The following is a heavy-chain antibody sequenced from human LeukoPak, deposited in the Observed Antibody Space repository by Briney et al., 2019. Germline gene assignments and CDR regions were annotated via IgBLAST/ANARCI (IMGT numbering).Heavy chain of an antibody. CDR1: GYSFTTYW. CDR3: ARDRFSSIWIFENRPDAFDI. J-gene: IGHJ3*02. CDR2: INPGDSDT. Sequence: GESLKISCKGSGYSFTTYWIGWVRQMPGKGLEWMGIINPGDSDTRYSPSFQGQVTISADKSISTAYPQWTSLKASDTAMYYCARDRFSSIWIFENRPDAFDIWGQGTMVTVSS. D-gene: IGHD6-13*01. V-gene: IGHV5-51*01.